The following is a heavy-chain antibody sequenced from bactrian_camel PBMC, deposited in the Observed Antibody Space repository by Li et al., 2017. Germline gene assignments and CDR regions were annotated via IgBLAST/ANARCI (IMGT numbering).Heavy chain of an antibody. Sequence: VQLVESGGGSVQAGGSLRLTCAASEYTYKTNYMGWFRQASGREREGVAMIYTATGRTYYADPVKGRFTISKDNTKNTMYLQMNSLKPEDTAMYYCAAQCLRDRGQRGTQVTVS. CDR1: EYTYKTNY. V-gene: IGHV3-2*01. J-gene: IGHJ4*01. D-gene: IGHD5*01. CDR2: IYTATGRT.